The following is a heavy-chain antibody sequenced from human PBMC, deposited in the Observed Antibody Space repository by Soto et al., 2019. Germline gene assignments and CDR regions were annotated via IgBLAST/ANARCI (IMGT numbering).Heavy chain of an antibody. CDR1: GYSFTHNW. V-gene: IGHV5-51*01. D-gene: IGHD6-19*01. CDR3: ARALVAVAGTSVSQWFDP. J-gene: IGHJ5*02. Sequence: GESLKISCQTSGYSFTHNWLAWVRQMPGKGLEWMGIIFPADSDTRYSPSFQGRVTITADESTSTAYMELSSLRSEDTAVYYCARALVAVAGTSVSQWFDPWGQGTLVTVSS. CDR2: IFPADSDT.